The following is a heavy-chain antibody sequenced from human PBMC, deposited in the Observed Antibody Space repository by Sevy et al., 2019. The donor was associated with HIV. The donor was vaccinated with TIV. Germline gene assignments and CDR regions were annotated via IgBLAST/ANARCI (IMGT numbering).Heavy chain of an antibody. CDR3: ARELCPFDY. J-gene: IGHJ4*02. CDR2: INTNTGNP. Sequence: ASVKVSCKASGYTFTSYGINWVRQAPGQGLEWMGWINTNTGNPTYVQGFTGRFVFSLDTYVSTAYLQISSLKAEDTAVYYCARELCPFDYWGQGTLVTVSS. V-gene: IGHV7-4-1*02. CDR1: GYTFTSYG.